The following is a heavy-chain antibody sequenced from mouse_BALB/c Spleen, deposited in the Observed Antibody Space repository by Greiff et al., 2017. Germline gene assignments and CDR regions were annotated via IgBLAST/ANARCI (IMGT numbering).Heavy chain of an antibody. J-gene: IGHJ3*01. Sequence: EVMLVESGGGLVQPGGSLKLSCAASGFTFSSYAMSWVRQTPDKRLELVATINSNGGSTYYPDSVKGRFTISRDNAKNTLYLQMSSLKSEDTAMYYCARDKYGNPFAYWGQGTLVTVSA. CDR1: GFTFSSYA. CDR2: INSNGGST. D-gene: IGHD2-10*02. CDR3: ARDKYGNPFAY. V-gene: IGHV5-6-3*01.